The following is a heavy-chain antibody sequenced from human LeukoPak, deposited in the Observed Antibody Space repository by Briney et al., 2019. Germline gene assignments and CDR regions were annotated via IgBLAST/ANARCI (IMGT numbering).Heavy chain of an antibody. CDR3: AKDHQGYSYGPPIYGMDV. Sequence: SGGSLRLSCAASGFTFSSYGMHWVRQAPGKGLEWVAVISYDGSNKHYADSVKGRFTISRDNSKNTLYLQMNSLRAEDTAVYYCAKDHQGYSYGPPIYGMDVWGQGTTVTVSS. V-gene: IGHV3-30*18. CDR2: ISYDGSNK. J-gene: IGHJ6*02. CDR1: GFTFSSYG. D-gene: IGHD5-18*01.